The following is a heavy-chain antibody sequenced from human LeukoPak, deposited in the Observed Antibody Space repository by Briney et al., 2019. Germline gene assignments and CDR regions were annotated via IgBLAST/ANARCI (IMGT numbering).Heavy chain of an antibody. CDR2: INSDGTTT. J-gene: IGHJ4*02. CDR3: ASDPYLANFWTGYPPY. CDR1: GFSFSNSW. D-gene: IGHD3/OR15-3a*01. V-gene: IGHV3-74*01. Sequence: PGVSLRLSCAASGFSFSNSWMHWVRQAPGKGLVWVSRINSDGTTTYYADSVKGRFTISRDNAKNTLVLQMNSLRPEDTALYYCASDPYLANFWTGYPPYWGQGTLVTVSS.